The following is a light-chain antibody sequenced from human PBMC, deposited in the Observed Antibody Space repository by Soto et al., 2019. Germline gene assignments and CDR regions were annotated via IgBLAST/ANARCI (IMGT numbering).Light chain of an antibody. J-gene: IGKJ1*01. CDR2: GAS. V-gene: IGKV1-33*01. CDR3: LQYNTYPQT. Sequence: DIEMTQSPASLSASVGDRATITCRASQDITSYLNWYQQKPGQAPKLLIYGASSRATGVPYRFSGTGSGTEFTLTISSLQPEDFATYYCLQYNTYPQTFGQGTKVDIK. CDR1: QDITSY.